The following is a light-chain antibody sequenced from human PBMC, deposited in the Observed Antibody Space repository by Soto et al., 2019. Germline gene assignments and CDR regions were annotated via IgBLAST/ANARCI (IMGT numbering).Light chain of an antibody. Sequence: EIVMTQSPATLSVSPGGRATLSCRASQSISDTLAWYQQKPGQAPRLLIYGASTRATGFPARFSGSGSGTDFTLTISSLQSEDFAVYYCQQYNNWPWTVGQGTKVEIK. CDR1: QSISDT. CDR3: QQYNNWPWT. CDR2: GAS. J-gene: IGKJ1*01. V-gene: IGKV3-15*01.